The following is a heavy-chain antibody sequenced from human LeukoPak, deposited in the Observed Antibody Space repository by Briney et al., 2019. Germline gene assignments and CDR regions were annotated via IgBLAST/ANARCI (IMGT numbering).Heavy chain of an antibody. Sequence: GGSLRLSCAASGFTFRSYEMNWVRQAPGKGLEWVSYISSSGSTIYYADSVKGRFTISRDNAKNSLYLQMNSLRAEDTAVYYCARVSGPFYYYYGMDVWGQGTTVTVSS. CDR2: ISSSGSTI. CDR3: ARVSGPFYYYYGMDV. V-gene: IGHV3-48*03. J-gene: IGHJ6*02. D-gene: IGHD2-15*01. CDR1: GFTFRSYE.